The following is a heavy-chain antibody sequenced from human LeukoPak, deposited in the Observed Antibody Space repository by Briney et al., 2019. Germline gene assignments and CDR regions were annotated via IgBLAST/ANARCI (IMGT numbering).Heavy chain of an antibody. J-gene: IGHJ4*02. Sequence: PGGSLRLSCAASGFTFSSYWMSWVRQAPGKGLEWVANIKQDGSEKYYVDSVKGRFTISRDNAKNSLYLQMNSLRAEDTAVYYCARVAVLYDSSGYWDYWGQGTLVTVSS. CDR3: ARVAVLYDSSGYWDY. CDR2: IKQDGSEK. CDR1: GFTFSSYW. V-gene: IGHV3-7*01. D-gene: IGHD3-22*01.